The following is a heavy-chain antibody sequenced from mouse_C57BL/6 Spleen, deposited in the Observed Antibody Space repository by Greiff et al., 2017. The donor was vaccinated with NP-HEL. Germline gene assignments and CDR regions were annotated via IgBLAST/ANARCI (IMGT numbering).Heavy chain of an antibody. CDR3: ARSRQLTGTKRAFAY. CDR1: GYTFTSYW. D-gene: IGHD4-1*01. Sequence: QVQLQQPGAELVKPGASVKLSCKASGYTFTSYWMHWVKQRPGQGLEWIGMIHPNSGSTNYNEKFKSKATLTVDKSSSTAYMQLSSLTSEDSAVYYCARSRQLTGTKRAFAYWGQGTLVTVSA. J-gene: IGHJ3*01. CDR2: IHPNSGST. V-gene: IGHV1-64*01.